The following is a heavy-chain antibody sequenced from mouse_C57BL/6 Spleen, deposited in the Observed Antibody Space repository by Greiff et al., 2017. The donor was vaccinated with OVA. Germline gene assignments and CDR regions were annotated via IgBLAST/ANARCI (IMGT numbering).Heavy chain of an antibody. D-gene: IGHD1-1*01. V-gene: IGHV14-4*01. CDR2: IDPENGDT. J-gene: IGHJ4*01. CDR1: GFNIKDDY. Sequence: VQLQQSGAELVRPGASVKLSCKASGFNIKDDYMHWVKQRPEQGLEWIGWIDPENGDTEYASKFQGKATLTADTSSNTAYLQLSSLTSDDTADYYCTLTTVVGRAMDYWGQGTSVTVSS. CDR3: TLTTVVGRAMDY.